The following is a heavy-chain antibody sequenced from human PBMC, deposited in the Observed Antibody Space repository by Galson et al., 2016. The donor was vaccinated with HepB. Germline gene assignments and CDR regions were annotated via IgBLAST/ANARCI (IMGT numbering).Heavy chain of an antibody. Sequence: SLRLSCAASGFTFTDYWMSWVRQAPGKRLEWVANIRQDGSEKDHVDSVEGRFSISRDNAKNSVYLQMNTLRVEDTAVYYCAREGRGGFDHWGQGTLVTV. CDR3: AREGRGGFDH. CDR2: IRQDGSEK. D-gene: IGHD3-16*01. V-gene: IGHV3-7*03. CDR1: GFTFTDYW. J-gene: IGHJ4*02.